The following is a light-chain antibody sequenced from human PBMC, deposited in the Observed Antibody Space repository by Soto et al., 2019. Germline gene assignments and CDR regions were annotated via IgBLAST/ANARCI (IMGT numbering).Light chain of an antibody. CDR3: CSLTTSHTYV. Sequence: SYELTQPPSVSVAPGQTATITCGGNNIGSKSVHWYQQRPGQAPVLVVYDDRDRPSGIPERFSGSNSGNTASLTISGLQADDEADYYCCSLTTSHTYVFGSGTKLTVL. CDR2: DDR. CDR1: NIGSKS. V-gene: IGLV3-21*02. J-gene: IGLJ1*01.